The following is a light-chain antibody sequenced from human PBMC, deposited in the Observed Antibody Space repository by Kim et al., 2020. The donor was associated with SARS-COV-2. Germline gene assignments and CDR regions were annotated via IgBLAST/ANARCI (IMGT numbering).Light chain of an antibody. CDR3: NSRNSTDNVV. V-gene: IGLV3-19*01. CDR1: SLRSYY. Sequence: SSELTQDPAVSVTLGQTVRITCQGDSLRSYYATWYQQKPGQAPLVVIYGKNNRPSGIPDRFSGSSSGNTTSLTITGTQAGYEADYYCNSRNSTDNVVFGG. J-gene: IGLJ2*01. CDR2: GKN.